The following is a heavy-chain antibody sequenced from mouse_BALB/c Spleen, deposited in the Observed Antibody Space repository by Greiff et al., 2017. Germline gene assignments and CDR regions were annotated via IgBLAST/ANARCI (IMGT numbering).Heavy chain of an antibody. J-gene: IGHJ4*01. CDR1: GYTFTDYW. CDR3: ARAGNHAMDY. V-gene: IGHV1-69*01. D-gene: IGHD2-1*01. CDR2: IDTSDSYT. Sequence: VQLQQPGAELVMPGASVKMSCKASGYTFTDYWMHWVKQRPGQGLEWIGAIDTSDSYTSYNQKFKGKATLTVDESSSTAYMQLSSLTSEDSAVYYCARAGNHAMDYWGQGTSVTVSS.